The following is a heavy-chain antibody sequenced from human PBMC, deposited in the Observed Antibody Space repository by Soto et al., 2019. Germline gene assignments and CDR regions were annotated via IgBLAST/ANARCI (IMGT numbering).Heavy chain of an antibody. J-gene: IGHJ4*02. V-gene: IGHV1-18*01. CDR1: GYTFTSYG. CDR3: ARDRLGITMIVVVTRTPFFDY. CDR2: ISAYNGNT. D-gene: IGHD3-22*01. Sequence: ASVKVSCKASGYTFTSYGISWVRQAPGQGLEWMGWISAYNGNTNYAQKLQGRVTMTTDTSTSTAYMELRSLRSDDTAVYYCARDRLGITMIVVVTRTPFFDYWGQGTLFTVSS.